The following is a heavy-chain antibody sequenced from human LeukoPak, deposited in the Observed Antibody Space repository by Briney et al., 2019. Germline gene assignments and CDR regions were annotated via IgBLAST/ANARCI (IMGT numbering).Heavy chain of an antibody. CDR2: ISGSNSNI. J-gene: IGHJ6*02. CDR3: AGIMADQYYGLDV. Sequence: GGSLGLSCAASGFTFSGHNLNWVRQAPGKGLEWLSYISGSNSNIFYADSVKGRFTVSRDNAKNSLYLQMSSLRAEDTAVYYCAGIMADQYYGLDVWGQGTTVTVSS. D-gene: IGHD1-26*01. CDR1: GFTFSGHN. V-gene: IGHV3-48*04.